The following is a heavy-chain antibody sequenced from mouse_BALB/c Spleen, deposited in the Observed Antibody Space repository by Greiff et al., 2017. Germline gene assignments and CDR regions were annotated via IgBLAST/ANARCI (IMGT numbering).Heavy chain of an antibody. D-gene: IGHD1-1*01. CDR2: IDPANGNT. CDR3: ARHYGSRYAMDY. J-gene: IGHJ4*01. V-gene: IGHV14-3*02. CDR1: GFNIKDTY. Sequence: VQLQQSGAELVKPGASVKLSCTASGFNIKDTYMHWVKQRPEQGLEWIGRIDPANGNTKYDPKFQGKATITADTSSNTAYLQLSSLTSEDTAVYYCARHYGSRYAMDYWGQGTSVTFSS.